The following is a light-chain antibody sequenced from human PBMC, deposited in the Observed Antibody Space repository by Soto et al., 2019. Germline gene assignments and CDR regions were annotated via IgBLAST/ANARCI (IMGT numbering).Light chain of an antibody. CDR1: QSISSY. Sequence: DIQLTQSPSSLSASVGDRVTITCRASQSISSYLNWYQQKPGKAPKLLIYAASSLQSGVPSRFSGSGSGTDFTLTISSLQPEYFATYYCQQSYSTPLTFXGGTKVDIK. CDR3: QQSYSTPLT. J-gene: IGKJ4*01. CDR2: AAS. V-gene: IGKV1-39*01.